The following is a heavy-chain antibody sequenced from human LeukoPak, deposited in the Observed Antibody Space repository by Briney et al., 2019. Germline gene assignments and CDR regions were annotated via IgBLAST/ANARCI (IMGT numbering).Heavy chain of an antibody. V-gene: IGHV3-73*01. J-gene: IGHJ4*02. D-gene: IGHD1-26*01. CDR3: AKDLSIVGATYVGGFDY. CDR2: IRTEAKNYAT. CDR1: GFSLSGSA. Sequence: GGSLRLSCAASGFSLSGSAIHWVRQASGKGLEWVGQIRTEAKNYATAYAPSVKGRFSISRDNSKNTLYLQMNSLRAEDTAVYYCAKDLSIVGATYVGGFDYWGQGTLVTVSS.